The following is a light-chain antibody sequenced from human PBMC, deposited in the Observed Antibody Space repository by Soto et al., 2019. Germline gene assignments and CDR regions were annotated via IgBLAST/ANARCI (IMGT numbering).Light chain of an antibody. CDR3: QQHGIAPFT. Sequence: EIVLTQSPGTLSLSPGERATLSCRASQSVSANYLAWYQQKPGQAPRLLIYGASSRATGIPDRYNGSVTGTVFTLTISRLESEDFAVYFCQQHGIAPFTCGPWTKVDV. V-gene: IGKV3-20*01. CDR2: GAS. J-gene: IGKJ3*01. CDR1: QSVSANY.